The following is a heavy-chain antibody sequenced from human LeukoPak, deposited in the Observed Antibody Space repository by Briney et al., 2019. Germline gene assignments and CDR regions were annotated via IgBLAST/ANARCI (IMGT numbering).Heavy chain of an antibody. CDR3: ARRSNPPVRIDH. CDR2: IYNSGST. V-gene: IGHV3-66*04. D-gene: IGHD1-14*01. CDR1: GFTVGYNY. Sequence: GGSLRLSCAASGFTVGYNYMTWVRQAPGKGLEWVAAIYNSGSTYYADSVKGRFTISRDNSKNTMYLQMNSLKGEDTAVYYCARRSNPPVRIDHWGQGTLVTVSS. J-gene: IGHJ1*01.